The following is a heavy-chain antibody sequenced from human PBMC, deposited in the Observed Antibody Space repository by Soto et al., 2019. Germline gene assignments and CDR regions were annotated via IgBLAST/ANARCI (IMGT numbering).Heavy chain of an antibody. Sequence: QVQLVESGGGVVQPGRSLRLSCAASGFTFSSYGMHWVRQAPGKGLEWVAVISYDGSNKYYAHSVKGRFTISRDNSKNTLYLQMNSLRAEDTAVYYCAKPPEDIVVVVAAANYGMDVWGQGTTVTVSS. CDR1: GFTFSSYG. CDR3: AKPPEDIVVVVAAANYGMDV. J-gene: IGHJ6*02. CDR2: ISYDGSNK. D-gene: IGHD2-15*01. V-gene: IGHV3-30*18.